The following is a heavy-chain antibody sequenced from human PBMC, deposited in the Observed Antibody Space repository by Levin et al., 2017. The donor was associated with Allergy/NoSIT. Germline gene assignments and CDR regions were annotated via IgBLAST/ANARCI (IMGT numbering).Heavy chain of an antibody. Sequence: PGKGLEWIGRIYYSGSTNYNPSLKSRVTISLDTSNNRISLRLTSVTAADTAVYYCVIYYDSSGYYPGAFDLWGQGTVVTVSS. J-gene: IGHJ3*01. CDR2: IYYSGST. V-gene: IGHV4-39*07. CDR3: VIYYDSSGYYPGAFDL. D-gene: IGHD3-22*01.